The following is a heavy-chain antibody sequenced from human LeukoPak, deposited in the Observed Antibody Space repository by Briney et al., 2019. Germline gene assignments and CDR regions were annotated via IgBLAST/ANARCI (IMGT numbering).Heavy chain of an antibody. CDR1: GGTFSSYV. CDR3: ARAPSKRPFGALTWGI. J-gene: IGHJ3*02. Sequence: SVKASCKASGGTFSSYVISWVRPAPGQGLEWMGGIIPIFGTANYAQKFQGRVTITADESTSTAYMELSSLRSEDTAVYYCARAPSKRPFGALTWGIWGQGTMVTVSS. D-gene: IGHD1-26*01. CDR2: IIPIFGTA. V-gene: IGHV1-69*13.